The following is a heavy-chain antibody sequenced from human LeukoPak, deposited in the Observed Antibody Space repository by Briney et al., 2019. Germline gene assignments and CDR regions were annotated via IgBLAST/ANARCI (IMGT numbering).Heavy chain of an antibody. D-gene: IGHD4-17*01. J-gene: IGHJ5*02. Sequence: PSETLSLTCTVSGGSISSGGYYWSWIRQHPGKGLEWIGYIYYSGSTYYNPSLKSRVTISVDTAKNYFSLSLRSVTAADTALYYCARQDYVSSYFDPWGQGTLVTVSS. CDR2: IYYSGST. CDR3: ARQDYVSSYFDP. V-gene: IGHV4-39*01. CDR1: GGSISSGGYY.